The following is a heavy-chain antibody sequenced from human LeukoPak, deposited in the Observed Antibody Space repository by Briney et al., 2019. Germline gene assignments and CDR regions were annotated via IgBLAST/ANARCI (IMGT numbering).Heavy chain of an antibody. CDR3: ARVIWQQLGRYYFDY. Sequence: PSETLSLTCTVSGGSISSSSYYWGWIRQPPGKGLEWIGSIYYSGSTYYNPSLKSRVTISVDTSKNQFSLKLSSVTAADTAVYYCARVIWQQLGRYYFDYWGQGTLVTVSS. CDR2: IYYSGST. D-gene: IGHD6-13*01. V-gene: IGHV4-39*01. CDR1: GGSISSSSYY. J-gene: IGHJ4*02.